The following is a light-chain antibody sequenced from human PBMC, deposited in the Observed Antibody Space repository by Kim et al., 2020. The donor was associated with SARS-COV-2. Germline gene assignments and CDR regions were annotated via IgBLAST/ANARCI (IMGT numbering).Light chain of an antibody. CDR2: AVS. CDR1: SREVVRYNP. CDR3: SSNASSSTFVV. V-gene: IGLV2-23*02. J-gene: IGLJ2*01. Sequence: QPLTMAVTGPSREVVRYNPVSWYQQHPGKAPNLMIYAVSKRPSGVSNRFSGSNSGNTASLTISGLQAEDEADYYCSSNASSSTFVVFGGGTQLTVL.